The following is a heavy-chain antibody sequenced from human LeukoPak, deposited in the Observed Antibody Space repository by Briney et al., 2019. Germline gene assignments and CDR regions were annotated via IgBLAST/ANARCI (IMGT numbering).Heavy chain of an antibody. D-gene: IGHD6-13*01. V-gene: IGHV3-53*01. CDR2: IYSGGYT. Sequence: PGGSLRLSCAASGFTVSSNYMSWVRQAPGKGLEWGSVIYSGGYTYYADSVEGRFTISRDNSKNTLYLQMNSLRAEDTAVYYCARGTLYSSSWYYFDYWGQGTLVTVSS. CDR3: ARGTLYSSSWYYFDY. J-gene: IGHJ4*02. CDR1: GFTVSSNY.